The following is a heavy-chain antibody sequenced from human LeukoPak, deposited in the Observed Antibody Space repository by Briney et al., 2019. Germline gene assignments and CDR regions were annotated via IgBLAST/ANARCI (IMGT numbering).Heavy chain of an antibody. Sequence: GGSLRLSCVASGFSFSSYWMAWVRQAPGKGLEWVANIKYDGSHKYYVDAVKGRFTISRDNAKNSVYLQMNSLRVDDTAVYFCASSHDSSGNDWGQGTMVTVSS. J-gene: IGHJ4*02. CDR1: GFSFSSYW. V-gene: IGHV3-7*01. CDR3: ASSHDSSGND. CDR2: IKYDGSHK. D-gene: IGHD3-22*01.